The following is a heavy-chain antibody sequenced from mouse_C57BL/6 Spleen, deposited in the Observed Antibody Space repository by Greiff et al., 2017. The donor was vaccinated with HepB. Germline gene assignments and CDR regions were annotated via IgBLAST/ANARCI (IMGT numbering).Heavy chain of an antibody. J-gene: IGHJ3*01. D-gene: IGHD4-1*01. V-gene: IGHV10-1*01. Sequence: EVQLVESGGGLVQPKGSLKLSCAASGFSFNTYAMNWVRQAPGKGLEWVARIRSKSNNYATYYADSVKDRFTISRDDSESMLYLQMNNLKTEDTAMYYCVRQGRNCDSGFAYWGQGTLVTVSA. CDR2: IRSKSNNYAT. CDR1: GFSFNTYA. CDR3: VRQGRNCDSGFAY.